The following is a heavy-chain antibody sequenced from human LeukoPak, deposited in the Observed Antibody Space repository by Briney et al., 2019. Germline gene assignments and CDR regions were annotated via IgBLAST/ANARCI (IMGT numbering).Heavy chain of an antibody. J-gene: IGHJ4*02. CDR3: APGSNWPGYFDY. CDR2: ITASGGST. D-gene: IGHD1-26*01. V-gene: IGHV3-23*01. Sequence: HAGGSLRLSCAASGFTFRNSVMSWVRQAPGKGLEWVSSITASGGSTYYADSVKGRFTVSRDNSKNTLYLQMNSLTVEDTAVYYCAPGSNWPGYFDYWGQGTLVTVSS. CDR1: GFTFRNSV.